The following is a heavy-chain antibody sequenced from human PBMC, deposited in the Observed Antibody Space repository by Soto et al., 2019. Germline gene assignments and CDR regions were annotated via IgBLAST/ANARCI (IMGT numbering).Heavy chain of an antibody. Sequence: WVSLRLSFVASPIPVDNYSSMSWVRQAPGKGLGWVSTISGRADQKYYADSVKGRFTISRDNSKNRLYLQMNSLRVEDAAVYYCAKDRALENQTPYGMDVWGQGTTVNVSS. J-gene: IGHJ6*02. CDR2: ISGRADQK. CDR3: AKDRALENQTPYGMDV. D-gene: IGHD2-2*01. CDR1: PIPVDNYSS. V-gene: IGHV3-23*01.